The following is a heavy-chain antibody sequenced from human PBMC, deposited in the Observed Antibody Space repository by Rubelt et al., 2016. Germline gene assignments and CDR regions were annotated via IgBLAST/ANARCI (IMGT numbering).Heavy chain of an antibody. J-gene: IGHJ4*02. CDR1: GFTVSSNY. CDR2: IYSGGST. D-gene: IGHD3-3*01. V-gene: IGHV3-66*01. CDR3: AREHHDFWSGYSTQNFDY. Sequence: GGGLVKPGGSLRLSCAASGFTVSSNYMSWVRQAPGKGLEWVSVIYSGGSTYYADSVKGRFTISRDNSKNTLYLQMNSLRAEDTAVYYCAREHHDFWSGYSTQNFDYWGQGTLVTVSS.